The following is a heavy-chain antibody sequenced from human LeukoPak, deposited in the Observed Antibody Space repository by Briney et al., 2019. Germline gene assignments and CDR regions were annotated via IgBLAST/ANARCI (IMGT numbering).Heavy chain of an antibody. Sequence: PEGSLRLSCAASGFTFSDYYMSWIRQAPGKGLEWLSYISKNGKTIYYADSVKGRFTISRDNAKKSVYLQMNSLRAEDTAVYYCATTGLLGDIPWGQGTLVTVSS. CDR2: ISKNGKTI. CDR3: ATTGLLGDIP. V-gene: IGHV3-11*01. CDR1: GFTFSDYY. D-gene: IGHD2-21*01. J-gene: IGHJ5*02.